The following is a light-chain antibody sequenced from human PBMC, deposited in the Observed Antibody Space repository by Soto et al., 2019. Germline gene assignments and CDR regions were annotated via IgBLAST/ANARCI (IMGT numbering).Light chain of an antibody. CDR2: DTD. CDR1: RSNIGAGYD. V-gene: IGLV1-40*01. Sequence: QSVLTQPPSVSGAPGARVTISCSGSRSNIGAGYDVHWYQQLPGSAPKLLIYDTDKRPSGLPDRFSGSKSGTSASLAIAGLQAEDEADYHCQSYDSSLSGVLLGGGTKVTVL. J-gene: IGLJ3*02. CDR3: QSYDSSLSGVL.